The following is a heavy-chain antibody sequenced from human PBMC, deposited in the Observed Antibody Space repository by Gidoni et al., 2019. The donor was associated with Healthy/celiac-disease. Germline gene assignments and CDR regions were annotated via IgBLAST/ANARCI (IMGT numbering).Heavy chain of an antibody. J-gene: IGHJ6*02. V-gene: IGHV1-46*01. CDR3: AIRLYCSSTSCDYYYYGMDV. D-gene: IGHD2-2*01. CDR1: GYHLTSYY. Sequence: QVQLVQSGAEVKQPGASVKVSCKASGYHLTSYYMYWVGQAPGQGLEWMGIINPSGGSTSYAQKFQGRVTMTRYTSTSTVYMELSSLRSEDTAVYYCAIRLYCSSTSCDYYYYGMDVWGQGTTVTVSS. CDR2: INPSGGST.